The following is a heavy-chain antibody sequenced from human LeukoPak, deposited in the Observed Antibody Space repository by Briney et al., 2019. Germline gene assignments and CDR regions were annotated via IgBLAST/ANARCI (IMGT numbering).Heavy chain of an antibody. V-gene: IGHV3-21*01. CDR1: GVTFSGYT. J-gene: IGHJ4*02. D-gene: IGHD5-12*01. CDR2: ITNSGTYI. CDR3: ASVDLHATGAWVDY. Sequence: PGGSLRLSCAASGVTFSGYTMNWVRQAPGKGLEWVSSITNSGTYIYYAESVKGRFTISRDNAKNSPYLQMYSLRAEDTAVYYCASVDLHATGAWVDYWGQGTVVIVSS.